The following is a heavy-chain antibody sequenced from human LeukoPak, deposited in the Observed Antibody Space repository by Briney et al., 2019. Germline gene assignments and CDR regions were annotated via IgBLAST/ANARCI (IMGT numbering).Heavy chain of an antibody. CDR3: AKGGYGNFDY. J-gene: IGHJ4*02. Sequence: PGGSLRLSCAASGFSFSSYAMSWVRQAPGKGLEWVSPISGSGGSTHYADSVKGRFTISRDNSKNTLYLQMNSLRAEDTAVYYCAKGGYGNFDYWGQGTLVTVSS. CDR1: GFSFSSYA. D-gene: IGHD1-1*01. V-gene: IGHV3-23*01. CDR2: ISGSGGST.